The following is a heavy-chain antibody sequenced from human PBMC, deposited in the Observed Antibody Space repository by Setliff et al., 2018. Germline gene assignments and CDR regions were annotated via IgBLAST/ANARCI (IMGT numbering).Heavy chain of an antibody. CDR1: GYTFTSYG. Sequence: ASVKVSCKASGYTFTSYGISWVRQAPGQGLEWMGWISAYNGNTNYAQKLQGRVTMTADTSTNTAYMEVRSLGSEDTAVYYCARGEYTSLPSGVYYHMDVWGKGTTVTVSS. V-gene: IGHV1-18*01. J-gene: IGHJ6*03. CDR3: ARGEYTSLPSGVYYHMDV. CDR2: ISAYNGNT. D-gene: IGHD6-6*01.